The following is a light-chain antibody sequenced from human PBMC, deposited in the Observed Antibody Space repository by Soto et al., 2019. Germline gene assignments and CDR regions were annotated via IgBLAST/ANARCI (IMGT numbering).Light chain of an antibody. CDR2: AAS. J-gene: IGKJ4*01. CDR1: QGISSY. V-gene: IGKV1-9*01. Sequence: DIQMTQSPSSLSASVGARVPITCRARQGISSYLAWYPQKPGKAPKLLIYAASSLQSGVPSRFSGSGSGTEFTLTISSLQPDDFATYYCQQYNSYSPLTFGGGTKVDIK. CDR3: QQYNSYSPLT.